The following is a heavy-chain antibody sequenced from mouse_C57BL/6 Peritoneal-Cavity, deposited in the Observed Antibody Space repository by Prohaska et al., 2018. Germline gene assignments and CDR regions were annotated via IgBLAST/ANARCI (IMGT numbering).Heavy chain of an antibody. Sequence: PGASVKMSCKASGYTFTDYYMNWVKQSHGKSLEWIGVINPYNGGTSYNQKFKGKATLTVDKSSSTAYMELNSLTSEDSAVYYCARGVATVVAYYFDYWGQDTTLTVCS. J-gene: IGHJ2*01. CDR2: INPYNGGT. CDR3: ARGVATVVAYYFDY. V-gene: IGHV1-19*01. D-gene: IGHD1-1*01. CDR1: GYTFTDYY.